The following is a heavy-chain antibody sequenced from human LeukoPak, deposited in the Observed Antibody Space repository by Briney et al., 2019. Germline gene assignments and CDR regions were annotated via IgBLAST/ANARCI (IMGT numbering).Heavy chain of an antibody. CDR3: AKDQSGRPYYYYYMDV. J-gene: IGHJ6*03. Sequence: ASVKVSCKASGYTFTSYDINWVRQATGQGLEWMGWMNPNSGNTGYAQKFQGRVTITRNTPISTAYMELSSLRSEDTALYYCAKDQSGRPYYYYYMDVWGKGTTVTVSS. V-gene: IGHV1-8*03. CDR2: MNPNSGNT. CDR1: GYTFTSYD.